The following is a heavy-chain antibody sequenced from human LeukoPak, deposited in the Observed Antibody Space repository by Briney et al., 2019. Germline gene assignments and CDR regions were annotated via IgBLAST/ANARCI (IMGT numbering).Heavy chain of an antibody. J-gene: IGHJ3*02. Sequence: PSETLSLTCAVYGGSFSGYYWSWIRQPPGKGLEWIGEIYHSGSTNYNPSLKSRVTISVDKSKNQFSLKLSSVTAADTAVYYCARRKDGYVRAFDIWGQGTMVTVSS. CDR1: GGSFSGYY. CDR2: IYHSGST. V-gene: IGHV4-34*01. CDR3: ARRKDGYVRAFDI. D-gene: IGHD5-24*01.